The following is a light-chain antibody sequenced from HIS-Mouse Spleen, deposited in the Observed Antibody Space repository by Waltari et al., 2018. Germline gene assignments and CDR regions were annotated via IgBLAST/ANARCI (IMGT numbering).Light chain of an antibody. CDR1: ALPKKY. V-gene: IGLV3-10*01. Sequence: SYELTQPPSVSVSPGQTARITCPGDALPKKYAYWYQQKSGQAPVLVIYEDSKRPSGFPEGFSGSSSGTMATLTISGAQVEDEADYYCYSTDSSGNHRVFGGGTKLTVL. J-gene: IGLJ2*01. CDR3: YSTDSSGNHRV. CDR2: EDS.